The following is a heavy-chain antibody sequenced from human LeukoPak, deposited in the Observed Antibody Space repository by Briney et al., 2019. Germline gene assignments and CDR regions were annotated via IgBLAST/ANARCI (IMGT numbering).Heavy chain of an antibody. D-gene: IGHD6-19*01. CDR2: IRYDDSRR. J-gene: IGHJ4*02. CDR3: AKALVITVAGTYYFDY. CDR1: GFIFSSYG. V-gene: IGHV3-30*02. Sequence: PGGSLRLSCAASGFIFSSYGMHWVRQAPGKGLEWVAFIRYDDSRRLYADSVRGRFAISRDDSKNTLYLQTNFLRPEDTAVYYCAKALVITVAGTYYFDYWGQGTLVTVSS.